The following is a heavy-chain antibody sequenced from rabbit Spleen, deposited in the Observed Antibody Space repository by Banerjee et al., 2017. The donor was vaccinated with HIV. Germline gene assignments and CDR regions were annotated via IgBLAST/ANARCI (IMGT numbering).Heavy chain of an antibody. CDR2: IDTNSGNT. CDR1: GIDFSNYYY. J-gene: IGHJ6*01. V-gene: IGHV1S45*01. Sequence: QEQLEESGGDLVKPEGSLTLTCKASGIDFSNYYYMCWVRQAPGKGLELIACIDTNSGNTAYATWAKGRFTISKTSSTTVTLQMTSLTAADTATYFCARGEHFSVGFSAFAIYLDLWGPGTLVTVS. CDR3: ARGEHFSVGFSAFAIYLDL. D-gene: IGHD6-1*01.